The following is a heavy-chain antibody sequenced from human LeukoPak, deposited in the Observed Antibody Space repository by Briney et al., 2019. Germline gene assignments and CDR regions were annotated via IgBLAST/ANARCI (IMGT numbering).Heavy chain of an antibody. J-gene: IGHJ4*02. CDR1: GFTVSSNY. Sequence: GGSLRLSCAASGFTVSSNYMYWVRQAPGKGLEWVSVISGSGGSTYYADSVKGRFTISRDNSKNTLYLQMNSLRAEDTAVYHCAKDQVIVAGTEDYWGQGTLVTVSS. D-gene: IGHD6-19*01. CDR3: AKDQVIVAGTEDY. CDR2: ISGSGGST. V-gene: IGHV3-23*01.